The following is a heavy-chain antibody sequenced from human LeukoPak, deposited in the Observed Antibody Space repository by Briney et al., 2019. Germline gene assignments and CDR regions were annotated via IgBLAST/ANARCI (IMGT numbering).Heavy chain of an antibody. J-gene: IGHJ4*02. CDR2: INSDGST. D-gene: IGHD6-19*01. CDR1: GFTVSSNY. CDR3: ARERSGWSSSFDY. V-gene: IGHV3-53*01. Sequence: GGSLRLSCAASGFTVSSNYMSWVRQAPGKGLEWVLIINSDGSTYYADSVEGRFTISRDNSKNTLYLQMNSLRAEDTAVYYCARERSGWSSSFDYWGRGTLVTVSS.